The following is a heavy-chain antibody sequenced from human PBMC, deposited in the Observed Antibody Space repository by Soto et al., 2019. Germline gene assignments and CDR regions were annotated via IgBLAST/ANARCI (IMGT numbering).Heavy chain of an antibody. CDR2: IYYTGNI. J-gene: IGHJ5*02. D-gene: IGHD2-2*01. CDR1: GGSISNSLNY. CDR3: ARQGRCSISSCYDVGSPYNYFNP. V-gene: IGHV4-39*01. Sequence: QLQLQESSPGLVKPSETLSLTCSVSGGSISNSLNYWGWIRQPPGKRLEWIGTIYYTGNIYYNPSLKSRVTLSIDTSRNQFSLRLSSVTAADTAVYYCARQGRCSISSCYDVGSPYNYFNPWGQGTLVTVST.